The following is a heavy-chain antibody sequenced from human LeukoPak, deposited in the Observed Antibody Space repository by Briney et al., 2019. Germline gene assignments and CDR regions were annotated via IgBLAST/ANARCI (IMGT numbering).Heavy chain of an antibody. D-gene: IGHD4-23*01. CDR1: GFTFRNYE. J-gene: IGHJ6*02. V-gene: IGHV3-48*03. CDR2: ISSSGSTI. CDR3: ARDTVGYYYAMDV. Sequence: GGSLRLSCAASGFTFRNYEMNWVRQAPGKGLEWVSYISSSGSTIYYAGSVKGRFTISRDSAKKSVNLQKNSLKAEDRAVYYCARDTVGYYYAMDVWGQGTTVTVSS.